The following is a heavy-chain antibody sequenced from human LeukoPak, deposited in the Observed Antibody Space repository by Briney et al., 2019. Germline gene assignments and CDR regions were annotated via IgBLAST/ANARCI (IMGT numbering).Heavy chain of an antibody. J-gene: IGHJ4*02. Sequence: ASVKVSCKASGGTFSSYAISWVRQAPGQRLEWMGWINAGNGNTKYSQKFQGRVTITRDTSASTAYMELSSLRSEDTAVYYCARGIQLWKFDYWGQGTLVTVSS. CDR1: GGTFSSYA. CDR3: ARGIQLWKFDY. CDR2: INAGNGNT. V-gene: IGHV1-3*01. D-gene: IGHD5-18*01.